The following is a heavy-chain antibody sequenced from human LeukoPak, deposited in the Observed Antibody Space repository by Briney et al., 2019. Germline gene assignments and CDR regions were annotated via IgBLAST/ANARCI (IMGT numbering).Heavy chain of an antibody. J-gene: IGHJ4*02. V-gene: IGHV3-48*01. D-gene: IGHD1-1*01. CDR1: GFTFSSYS. Sequence: GGSLRLSCAASGFTFSSYSMNWVRQAPGKGLEWVSYISSSSSTIYYADSVKGRFTISRDNAKNSLYLQMNSLRAEDTAVYYCARDGTQGVLDYRGQGTLVTVSS. CDR2: ISSSSSTI. CDR3: ARDGTQGVLDY.